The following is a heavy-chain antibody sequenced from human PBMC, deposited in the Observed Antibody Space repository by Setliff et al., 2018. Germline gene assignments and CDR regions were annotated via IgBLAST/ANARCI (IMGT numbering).Heavy chain of an antibody. Sequence: PSETLSLTCNVSGASISGSAYYWGWIRQPPGKGLEWIGSVYSSGSPYYNPSLKSRVTISMDTSKNQFSLKVNSLTAADTAVYYCARHGGTCNVCNWFDPWGQGILVTDYNFWSGYPAASFDIWGQGTMVTVSS. CDR2: VYSSGSP. J-gene: IGHJ3*02. CDR1: GASISGSAYY. CDR3: ARHGGTCNVCNWFDPWGQGILVTDYNFWSGYPAASFDI. V-gene: IGHV4-39*07. D-gene: IGHD3-3*01.